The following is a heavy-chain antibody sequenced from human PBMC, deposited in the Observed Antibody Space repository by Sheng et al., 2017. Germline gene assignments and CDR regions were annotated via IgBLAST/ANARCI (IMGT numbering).Heavy chain of an antibody. CDR3: VRNGGAFDY. D-gene: IGHD4-17*01. CDR2: VNPDGSDK. Sequence: EVQLVESGGGLVQPGGSLRLSCAASGFSFSSHWMSWSQAPGGLRWVANVNPDGSDKKYVDSVKGRFAISRDNAKNSLYLQMNSLRAEDTAVYYCVRNGGAFDYWGQGTLVTV. J-gene: IGHJ4*02. V-gene: IGHV3-7*02. CDR1: GFSFSSHW.